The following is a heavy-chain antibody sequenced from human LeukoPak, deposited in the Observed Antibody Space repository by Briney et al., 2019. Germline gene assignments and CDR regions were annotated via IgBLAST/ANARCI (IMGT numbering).Heavy chain of an antibody. V-gene: IGHV3-30-3*01. J-gene: IGHJ6*02. Sequence: GGSLRLSCAASGFTFSGYAMHWVRQAPGKGLEWVAVISYDGSNKYYADSVKGRFTISRDNSKNTLYLQMNSLRAEDTAVYYCARSDSSSSPLYYYYYGMDVWGQGTTVTVSS. CDR2: ISYDGSNK. D-gene: IGHD6-6*01. CDR3: ARSDSSSSPLYYYYYGMDV. CDR1: GFTFSGYA.